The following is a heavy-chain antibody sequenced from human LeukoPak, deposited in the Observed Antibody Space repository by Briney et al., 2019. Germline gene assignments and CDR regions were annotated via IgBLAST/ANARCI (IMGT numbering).Heavy chain of an antibody. CDR3: AREGDKMATISDAFDI. CDR2: ISASGGSI. D-gene: IGHD5-24*01. V-gene: IGHV3-21*01. CDR1: EFTFSSYA. J-gene: IGHJ3*02. Sequence: PGGSLRLSCAASEFTFSSYAMSWVRQAPGKGLEWVSSISASGGSIYYADSVKGRFTISRDNAKNSLYLQINSLRAEDTAVYYCAREGDKMATISDAFDIWGQGTMVTVSS.